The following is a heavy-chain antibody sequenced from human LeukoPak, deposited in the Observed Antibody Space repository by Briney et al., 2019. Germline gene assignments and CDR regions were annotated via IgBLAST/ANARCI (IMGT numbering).Heavy chain of an antibody. CDR1: GYTFTGYY. CDR3: ARSTCSGGSCYSHYGMDV. CDR2: INPNSGGT. V-gene: IGHV1-2*02. J-gene: IGHJ6*02. Sequence: ASVKVSCKASGYTFTGYYMHWVRQAPGQGLKWMGWINPNSGGTNYAQKFQGRVTMTRDTSISTAYMELSRLRSDDTAVYYCARSTCSGGSCYSHYGMDVWGQGTTVTVSS. D-gene: IGHD2-15*01.